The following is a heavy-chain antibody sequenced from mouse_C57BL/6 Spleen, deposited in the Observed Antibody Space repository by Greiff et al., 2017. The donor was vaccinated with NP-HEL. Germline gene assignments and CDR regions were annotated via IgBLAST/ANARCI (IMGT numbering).Heavy chain of an antibody. CDR2: ISNGGGST. CDR3: ARGRITTVATY. V-gene: IGHV5-12*01. D-gene: IGHD1-1*01. J-gene: IGHJ3*01. Sequence: DVHLVESGGGLVQPGGSLKLSCAASGFTFSDYYMYWVRQTPEKRLEWVAYISNGGGSTYYPDTVKGRFTISRDNAKNTLYLQMSRLKSEDTAMYYCARGRITTVATYWGQGTLVTVSA. CDR1: GFTFSDYY.